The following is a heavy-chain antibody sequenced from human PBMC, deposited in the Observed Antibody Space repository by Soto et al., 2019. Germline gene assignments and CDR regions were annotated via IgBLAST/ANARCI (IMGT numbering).Heavy chain of an antibody. CDR3: ARMDYDILTGPNWFDP. Sequence: SETLSLTCAVYGGSFSGYYWSWIRQPPGKGLEWIGEINHSGSTNYNPSLKSRVTISVDTSKNQFSLKLSSVTAADTAVYYCARMDYDILTGPNWFDPWGQGTLVTVSS. CDR1: GGSFSGYY. J-gene: IGHJ5*02. D-gene: IGHD3-9*01. V-gene: IGHV4-34*01. CDR2: INHSGST.